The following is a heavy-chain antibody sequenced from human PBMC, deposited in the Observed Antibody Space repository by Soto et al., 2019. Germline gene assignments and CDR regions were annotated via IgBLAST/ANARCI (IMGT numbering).Heavy chain of an antibody. CDR1: GGSISRYY. CDR2: VDNSGNT. CDR3: ARGRISAAANWFDP. D-gene: IGHD6-25*01. Sequence: SETLSLTCTVSGGSISRYYWSWIRQPPGKGLEWIGCVDNSGNTDYNPSLKSRVTISVDTSKNQFSLKMNSMTAADTAVYYCARGRISAAANWFDPWGQGTLVTVSS. J-gene: IGHJ5*02. V-gene: IGHV4-59*01.